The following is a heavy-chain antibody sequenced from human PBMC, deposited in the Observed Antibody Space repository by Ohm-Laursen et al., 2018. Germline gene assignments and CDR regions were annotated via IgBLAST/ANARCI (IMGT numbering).Heavy chain of an antibody. CDR1: GFTFSTYW. J-gene: IGHJ4*02. CDR2: INQDGSEK. V-gene: IGHV3-7*01. Sequence: SLRLSCAASGFTFSTYWMNWFRQAPGKGLESVASINQDGSEKYYVDSVKGRFTISRDNAKNSLYLQMNSLRAEDTAVYYCARTDDYFLDAYYFDYWGQGTLVTVSS. D-gene: IGHD2/OR15-2a*01. CDR3: ARTDDYFLDAYYFDY.